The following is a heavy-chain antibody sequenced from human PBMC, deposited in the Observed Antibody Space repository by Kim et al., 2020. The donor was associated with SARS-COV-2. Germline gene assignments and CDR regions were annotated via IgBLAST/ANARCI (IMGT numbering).Heavy chain of an antibody. J-gene: IGHJ5*02. CDR2: IYSGGSST. V-gene: IGHV3-23*03. D-gene: IGHD3-16*01. CDR3: AKTAFAWFDP. CDR1: GFTFSSYA. Sequence: GGSLRLSCAASGFTFSSYAMSWVRQAPGKGLEWVSVIYSGGSSTYYADSVKGRFTISRDNSKNTLYLQMNSLRAEDTAVYYCAKTAFAWFDPWGQGTLVTVSS.